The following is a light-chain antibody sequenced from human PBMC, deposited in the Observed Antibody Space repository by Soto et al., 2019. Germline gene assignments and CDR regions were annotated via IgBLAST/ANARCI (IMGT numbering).Light chain of an antibody. V-gene: IGKV3-15*01. CDR1: QSISSN. Sequence: EIVMTQSPATLSVSPGERATLSCRASQSISSNLAWYQQKPGQAPRLLVYGASTRATGIPARFSGSGSGTDFTLTISSLEPEDFAVYYCQQRSNRPPSITFGQGTRLEIK. J-gene: IGKJ5*01. CDR2: GAS. CDR3: QQRSNRPPSIT.